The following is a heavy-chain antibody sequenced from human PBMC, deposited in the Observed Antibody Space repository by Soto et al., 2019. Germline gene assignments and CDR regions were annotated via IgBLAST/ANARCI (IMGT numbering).Heavy chain of an antibody. J-gene: IGHJ4*02. V-gene: IGHV1-69*13. D-gene: IGHD5-18*01. CDR3: AGDTAMVTFDY. CDR2: IIPIFGTA. Sequence: SVKVSCKASGGTFSSYAISWVRQAPGQGLEWMGGIIPIFGTANYAQKFQGRVTITADESTSTAYMELSSLRPEDTAVYYCAGDTAMVTFDYWGQGTLVTVSS. CDR1: GGTFSSYA.